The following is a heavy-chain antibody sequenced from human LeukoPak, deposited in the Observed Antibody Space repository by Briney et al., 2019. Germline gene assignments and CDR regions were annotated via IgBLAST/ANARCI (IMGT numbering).Heavy chain of an antibody. CDR3: ARDPHGLGTSCYHCHAAFDI. J-gene: IGHJ3*02. V-gene: IGHV3-11*01. Sequence: GGSLRLSCAASGFSFSDLYMNWIRQAPGKGLEWVSYIDTSGSSIYYADSVKGRFTISRDNARNSLYLQMNSLRAEDTAVYYCARDPHGLGTSCYHCHAAFDIWGQGTMVTVSS. D-gene: IGHD2-2*01. CDR2: IDTSGSSI. CDR1: GFSFSDLY.